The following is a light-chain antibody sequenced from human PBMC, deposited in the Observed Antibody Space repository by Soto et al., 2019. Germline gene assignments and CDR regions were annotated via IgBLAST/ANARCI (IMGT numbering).Light chain of an antibody. Sequence: DIVMTQSPLSLPVTPGEPASISCRSSQSLLHSNGNNYLEWYWQKPGQSPQLLIYLGSSRASGVPDRFSGSGSGTDFTLKIRRVEAEDVGVYYCMQALQTPRTFGQGTRWIS. CDR2: LGS. V-gene: IGKV2-28*01. CDR3: MQALQTPRT. CDR1: QSLLHSNGNNY. J-gene: IGKJ1*01.